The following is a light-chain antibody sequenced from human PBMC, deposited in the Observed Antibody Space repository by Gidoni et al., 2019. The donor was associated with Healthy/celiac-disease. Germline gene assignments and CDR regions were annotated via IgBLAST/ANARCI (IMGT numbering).Light chain of an antibody. CDR1: ALPKQY. CDR2: KDS. V-gene: IGLV3-25*03. J-gene: IGLJ3*02. Sequence: SYELTQPPSVSVSPGQTARITCSGDALPKQYAYWYQQKPGQAPVLVIYKDSERTSGIPARFSGSSSGTTVTLTISGVQAEDEADYYCQSADSSGTKVFGGGTKLT. CDR3: QSADSSGTKV.